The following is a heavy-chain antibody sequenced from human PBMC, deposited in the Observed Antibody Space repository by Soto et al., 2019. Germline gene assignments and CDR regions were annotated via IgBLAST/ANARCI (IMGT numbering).Heavy chain of an antibody. Sequence: QVQLVESGGGVVQPGRSLRLSCAASGFTFSSYGMHWVRQAPGKGLEWVAVISYDGSNKYYADSVKGRFTISRDNSKNTLYLQMNSLRAEDTAVYYSAKAGYDSSGYYYDDFDYWGQGTLVTVSS. D-gene: IGHD3-22*01. V-gene: IGHV3-30*18. CDR1: GFTFSSYG. CDR2: ISYDGSNK. J-gene: IGHJ4*02. CDR3: AKAGYDSSGYYYDDFDY.